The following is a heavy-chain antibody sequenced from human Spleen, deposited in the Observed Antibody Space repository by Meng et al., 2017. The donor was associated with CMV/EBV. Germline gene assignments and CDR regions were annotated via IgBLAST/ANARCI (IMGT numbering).Heavy chain of an antibody. D-gene: IGHD3-22*01. CDR1: GSPFSTSC. CDR2: INRDGGST. J-gene: IGHJ4*02. Sequence: GSPFSTSCARYVSQAPGKGLLWFSRINRDGGSTLSADSVKGRFTVSRDNAKNTLYLQMNSLRAEDTAVYFCARLTFPDSSGYPFDYWGQGALVTVSS. CDR3: ARLTFPDSSGYPFDY. V-gene: IGHV3-74*01.